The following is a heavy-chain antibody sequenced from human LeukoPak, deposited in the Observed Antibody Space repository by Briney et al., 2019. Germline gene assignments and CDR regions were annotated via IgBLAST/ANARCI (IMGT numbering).Heavy chain of an antibody. CDR2: INSDGSST. J-gene: IGHJ4*02. Sequence: PGGSLRLSCAASGFTFSSYWMHWVRQAPGKGLVLVSRINSDGSSTTYADSVKGRFTISRDNAKNTMYLQMNSLRVEDTAVYYCAREGRVSGYDFDCWGQGTLVTVSS. D-gene: IGHD5-12*01. CDR1: GFTFSSYW. CDR3: AREGRVSGYDFDC. V-gene: IGHV3-74*03.